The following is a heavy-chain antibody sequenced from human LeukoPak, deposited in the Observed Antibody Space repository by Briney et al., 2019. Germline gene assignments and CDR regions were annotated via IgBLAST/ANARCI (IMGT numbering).Heavy chain of an antibody. J-gene: IGHJ4*02. D-gene: IGHD6-19*01. Sequence: SETLSLTCAVSGGSIITSNWWSWVRQAPGRGLEWIGEIFHSGTTNYNPSLKSRVTISLDKSKNQFSLRLGSVTTADTAIYYCARTLAVTGDWGQGTLVTVSS. CDR2: IFHSGTT. CDR1: GGSIITSNW. V-gene: IGHV4-4*02. CDR3: ARTLAVTGD.